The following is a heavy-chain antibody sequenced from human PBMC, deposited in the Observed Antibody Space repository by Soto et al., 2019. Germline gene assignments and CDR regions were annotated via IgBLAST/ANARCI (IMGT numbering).Heavy chain of an antibody. Sequence: QVQLQQSGAGLVKPSETLSLTCAVYGGSFSGYYWSWIRQPPGQGLEWVGEINNSGSTNYNPSLKRRVTISVDTSKNQFSLKLSSVTAADTAVYYCARITLDSNVYYDYYMDVWGQGTMVTVSS. CDR3: ARITLDSNVYYDYYMDV. CDR2: INNSGST. V-gene: IGHV4-34*01. J-gene: IGHJ6*03. CDR1: GGSFSGYY. D-gene: IGHD4-4*01.